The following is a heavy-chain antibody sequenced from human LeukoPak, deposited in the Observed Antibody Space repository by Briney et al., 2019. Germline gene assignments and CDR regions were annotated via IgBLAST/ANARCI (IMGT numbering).Heavy chain of an antibody. CDR1: GYTFFSFG. CDR3: ARNLASPADSSGYYAFQH. J-gene: IGHJ1*01. Sequence: ASVKVSCKPSGYTFFSFGISWVRQAPGQGLEWMGIINPSGGSTSYAQKFQGRVTMTRDTSTSTVYMELSSLRSEDTAVYYCARNLASPADSSGYYAFQHWGQGTLVTVSS. D-gene: IGHD3-22*01. CDR2: INPSGGST. V-gene: IGHV1-46*01.